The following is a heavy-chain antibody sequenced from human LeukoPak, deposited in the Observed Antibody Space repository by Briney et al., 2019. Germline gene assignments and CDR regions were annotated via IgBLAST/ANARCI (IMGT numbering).Heavy chain of an antibody. D-gene: IGHD2-21*02. J-gene: IGHJ6*03. CDR2: IYFSGST. CDR1: GGSISSYY. V-gene: IGHV4-59*12. CDR3: ARSVVVTAITYYYYYMDV. Sequence: SETLSLTCTVSGGSISSYYWSWIRQPPGKGLEWIGYIYFSGSTNYNPSLKSRVTISVDTSKNQFSLKMSSVTAADTAVYYCARSVVVTAITYYYYYMDVWGKGTTVTVSS.